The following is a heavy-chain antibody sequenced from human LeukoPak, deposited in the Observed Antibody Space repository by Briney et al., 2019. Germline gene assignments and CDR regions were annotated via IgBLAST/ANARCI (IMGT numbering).Heavy chain of an antibody. V-gene: IGHV3-33*01. Sequence: GRSLRLSCAASGFTFTNYGIDWVRQAPGKGLEWVAVIWYDGSEKYYADSVKGRFTISRDQSKNTVYLQMNSLRVEDTAVYYCARLGLGWSLDYWGQGTLVTVS. D-gene: IGHD6-19*01. CDR2: IWYDGSEK. CDR3: ARLGLGWSLDY. J-gene: IGHJ4*02. CDR1: GFTFTNYG.